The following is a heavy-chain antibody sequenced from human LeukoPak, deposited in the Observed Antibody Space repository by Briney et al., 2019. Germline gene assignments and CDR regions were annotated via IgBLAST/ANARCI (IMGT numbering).Heavy chain of an antibody. CDR2: LHYSGST. J-gene: IGHJ3*02. Sequence: SETLSLTCTVSGASPSSSYWSLIRQTPGTGLEWIAYLHYSGSTKYNPSLASRVATSVDTANNQFSLKLTSVTAADTAVYYCARGFFDSSGYSNAFDIWGQGTMVTVSS. V-gene: IGHV4-59*12. CDR1: GASPSSSY. D-gene: IGHD3-22*01. CDR3: ARGFFDSSGYSNAFDI.